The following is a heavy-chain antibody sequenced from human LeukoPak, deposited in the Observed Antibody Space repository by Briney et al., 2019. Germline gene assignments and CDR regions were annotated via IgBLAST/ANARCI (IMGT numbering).Heavy chain of an antibody. CDR1: GFTFSSYG. V-gene: IGHV3-30*02. Sequence: HPGGSLRLSCAASGFTFSSYGMHWVRQAPGKGLKWVAFIRYDGSNKYYADSVKGRFTISRDNSKNTLYLQMNSLRAEDTAVCYCANGEVQYMDVWGKGTTVTVSS. CDR3: ANGEVQYMDV. J-gene: IGHJ6*03. D-gene: IGHD3-10*01. CDR2: IRYDGSNK.